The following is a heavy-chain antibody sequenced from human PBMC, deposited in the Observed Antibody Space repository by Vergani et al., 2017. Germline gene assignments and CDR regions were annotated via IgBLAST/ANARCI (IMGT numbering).Heavy chain of an antibody. J-gene: IGHJ6*03. V-gene: IGHV1-2*02. Sequence: QVQLVQSGAEVKKPGASVKVSCEGSGYTFRNYGISWVRQAPGEGLEWLGWINPNSGGTNYAQKFQGRVTMTRDTSISTAYMELSRLRSDDTAVYYCARGRPNYYYMDVWGKGTTVTVSS. CDR3: ARGRPNYYYMDV. CDR2: INPNSGGT. CDR1: GYTFRNYG. D-gene: IGHD5-24*01.